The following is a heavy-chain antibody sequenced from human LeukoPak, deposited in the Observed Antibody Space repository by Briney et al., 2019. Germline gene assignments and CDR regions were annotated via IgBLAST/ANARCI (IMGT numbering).Heavy chain of an antibody. J-gene: IGHJ6*02. D-gene: IGHD2/OR15-2a*01. Sequence: GGSLRLSCAASGFTFSSYSMNWVRQGPGTGLVWVSRISAEGSSIAFADSVKGRFTISRDNAKNTVYLQMNTLRVEDTAVYYCARAGGTTFFGMDVWGQGTTVTVSS. V-gene: IGHV3-74*03. CDR1: GFTFSSYS. CDR3: ARAGGTTFFGMDV. CDR2: ISAEGSSI.